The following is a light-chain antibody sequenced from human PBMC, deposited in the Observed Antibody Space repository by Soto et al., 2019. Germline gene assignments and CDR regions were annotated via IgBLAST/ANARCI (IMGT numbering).Light chain of an antibody. CDR3: QQSYSTPQP. Sequence: DIQMTQSPSSLSASVGDRVTITCQASQDISNYLNWYQQKPGKAPKLLIYAASSLQSGVPSRFSGSGSGTDFTLTISSLQPEDFATYYCQQSYSTPQPFGQGTKVDIK. J-gene: IGKJ1*01. CDR2: AAS. CDR1: QDISNY. V-gene: IGKV1-39*01.